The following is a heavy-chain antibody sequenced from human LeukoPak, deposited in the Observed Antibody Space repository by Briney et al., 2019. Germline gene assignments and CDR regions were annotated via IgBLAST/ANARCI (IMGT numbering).Heavy chain of an antibody. D-gene: IGHD3-22*01. V-gene: IGHV3-21*01. CDR1: GFTFSSYS. J-gene: IGHJ4*02. Sequence: GGSLRLSCAASGFTFSSYSMNWVRQAPGKGLDWVSSISSSSSYIYYADSVKGRFTISRDNAKNSLYLQMNSLRAEDTAVYYCARDKYYYDSTGLDYWGQGTLVTVSS. CDR2: ISSSSSYI. CDR3: ARDKYYYDSTGLDY.